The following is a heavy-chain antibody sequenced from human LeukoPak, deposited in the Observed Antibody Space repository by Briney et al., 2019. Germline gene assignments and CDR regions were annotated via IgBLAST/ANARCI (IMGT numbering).Heavy chain of an antibody. D-gene: IGHD3-16*01. V-gene: IGHV3-21*01. CDR3: ARDDTIIAGGEYYYYGIDV. CDR2: ISTSSSYI. J-gene: IGHJ6*02. Sequence: GGSLRLSCAASGFTFSSYSMNWVRQAPGKGLEWVSSISTSSSYIYYADSVKGRFTISRDNAKNSLYLQMNSLRAEDTAVYYCARDDTIIAGGEYYYYGIDVWGQGTTVTVSS. CDR1: GFTFSSYS.